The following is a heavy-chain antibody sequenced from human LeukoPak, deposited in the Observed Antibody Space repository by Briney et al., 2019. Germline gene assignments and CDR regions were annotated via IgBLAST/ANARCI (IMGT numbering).Heavy chain of an antibody. CDR2: IKQDGSEK. CDR1: GFTFSSCW. Sequence: PGGSLRLSCAASGFTFSSCWMSWVRQAPGKGLEWVANIKQDGSEKYYVDSVKGRFTISRDNAKNSLYLQMNSLRAEDTAVYYCARVGCGGDCYYYFDYWGQGTLVTVSS. J-gene: IGHJ4*02. CDR3: ARVGCGGDCYYYFDY. D-gene: IGHD2-21*02. V-gene: IGHV3-7*01.